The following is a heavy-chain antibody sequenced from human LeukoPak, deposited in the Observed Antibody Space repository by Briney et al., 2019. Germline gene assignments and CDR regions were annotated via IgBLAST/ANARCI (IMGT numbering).Heavy chain of an antibody. D-gene: IGHD4-17*01. CDR3: ARDSYGDYGTLEDYYYYYGMDV. Sequence: GGSLRLSCSASGFTFSSYAMSWVRQAPGKGLEWVSSISSSSSYIYYADSVKGRFTISRDNAKNSLYLQMNSLRAEDTAVYYCARDSYGDYGTLEDYYYYYGMDVWGQGTTVTVSS. CDR1: GFTFSSYA. V-gene: IGHV3-21*01. J-gene: IGHJ6*02. CDR2: ISSSSSYI.